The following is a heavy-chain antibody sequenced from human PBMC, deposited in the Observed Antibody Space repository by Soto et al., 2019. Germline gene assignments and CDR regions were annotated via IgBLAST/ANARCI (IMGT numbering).Heavy chain of an antibody. CDR3: ARSSGGNFGIIIEGTNWFAP. CDR1: RDTFTSYD. Sequence: ASEKASCKAPRDTFTSYDINWVRQAPGQGLEWMGVINPHGGSTAYAQKFKGRVTLTRDTSASTVYMEVSSLTSEDTAMYYCARSSGGNFGIIIEGTNWFAPWGQGTLVTVSS. D-gene: IGHD1-26*01. J-gene: IGHJ5*02. CDR2: INPHGGST. V-gene: IGHV1-46*01.